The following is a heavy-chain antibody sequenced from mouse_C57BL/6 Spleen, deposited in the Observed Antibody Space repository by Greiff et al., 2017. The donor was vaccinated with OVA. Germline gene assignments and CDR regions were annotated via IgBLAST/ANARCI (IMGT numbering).Heavy chain of an antibody. CDR3: ARSGTAQALLDAMDY. D-gene: IGHD3-2*02. CDR2: IYPGDGDT. V-gene: IGHV1-82*01. Sequence: VQLQPSGPELVKPGASVKISCKASGYAFSSSWMNWVKQRPGKGLEWIGRIYPGDGDTNYNGKFQGKAPLSADQSSRTAYMQLSSLTSEDSAVYFCARSGTAQALLDAMDYWGQGTSVTVSS. J-gene: IGHJ4*01. CDR1: GYAFSSSW.